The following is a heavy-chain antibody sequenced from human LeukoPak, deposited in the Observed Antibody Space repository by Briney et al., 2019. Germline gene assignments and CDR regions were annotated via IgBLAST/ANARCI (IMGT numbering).Heavy chain of an antibody. D-gene: IGHD3-10*01. CDR2: IHYSGST. CDR1: GFPFSDYS. Sequence: GSLRLSCTASGFPFSDYSMDWVRQPPGQGLEWIGTIHYSGSTYSNPSLKSRVTISLDTSKNQFSLKLSSVTAADTAVYLCARRYYFGSGSYYPFDYWGQGTLVTVSS. V-gene: IGHV4-39*01. J-gene: IGHJ4*02. CDR3: ARRYYFGSGSYYPFDY.